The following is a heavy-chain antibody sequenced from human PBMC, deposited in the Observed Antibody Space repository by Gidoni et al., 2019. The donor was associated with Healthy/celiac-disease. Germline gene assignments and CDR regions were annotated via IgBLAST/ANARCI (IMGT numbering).Heavy chain of an antibody. D-gene: IGHD2-21*02. V-gene: IGHV3-33*01. CDR2: IWYDGSNK. Sequence: QVQLVESGGGVVQPGRSLRLSCAASGFTFSGYGMHWVRQAPGKGLEWVAVIWYDGSNKYYADSVKGRFTISRDNSKNTLYLQVNSLRAEDTAVYYCARDLCGGDCYGLDYWGQGTLVTVSS. J-gene: IGHJ4*02. CDR1: GFTFSGYG. CDR3: ARDLCGGDCYGLDY.